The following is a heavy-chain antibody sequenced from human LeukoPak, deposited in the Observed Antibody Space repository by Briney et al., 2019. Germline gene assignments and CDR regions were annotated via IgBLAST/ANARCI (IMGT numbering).Heavy chain of an antibody. CDR2: IYSGGST. V-gene: IGHV3-53*01. D-gene: IGHD1-1*01. Sequence: GGSLRLSCAASGFTVSSNYMSWVRQAPGKGLEWVSVIYSGGSTYYADSVKGRFTISGDNSKNTLYLQMNSLRAEDTAVYYCARPLELEPTYYYGMDVWGQGTTVTVSS. J-gene: IGHJ6*02. CDR1: GFTVSSNY. CDR3: ARPLELEPTYYYGMDV.